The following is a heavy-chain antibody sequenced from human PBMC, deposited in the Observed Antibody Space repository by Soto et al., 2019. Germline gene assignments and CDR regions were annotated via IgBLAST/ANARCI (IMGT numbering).Heavy chain of an antibody. J-gene: IGHJ6*02. CDR1: GYTFTNYA. CDR2: INTANDNT. CDR3: ARASTTSKRLYYYGMDV. D-gene: IGHD1-26*01. Sequence: ASVKVSCKSSGYTFTNYALHWVRQAPGQRLEWMGWINTANDNTKYSQKFQGRVTITRDTSASTAYMELSSLRSEDTAVYYCARASTTSKRLYYYGMDVWGQGXTVTVYS. V-gene: IGHV1-3*04.